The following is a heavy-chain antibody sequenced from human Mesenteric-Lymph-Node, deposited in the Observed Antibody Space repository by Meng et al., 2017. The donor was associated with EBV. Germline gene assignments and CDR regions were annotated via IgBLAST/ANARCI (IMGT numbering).Heavy chain of an antibody. J-gene: IGHJ4*02. CDR1: GRSFTSFCYF. Sequence: QDSGSVLVKPSAALYLTCPASGRSFTSFCYFWNWIRPPHGKGLEWIATFSYSGTTYYNSSLYSRVTISKDTSKNQFSLNLNSVTAADTAVYYCARDSGSYRVDSWCQGTLVTVSS. CDR3: ARDSGSYRVDS. D-gene: IGHD1-26*01. CDR2: FSYSGTT. V-gene: IGHV4-39*07.